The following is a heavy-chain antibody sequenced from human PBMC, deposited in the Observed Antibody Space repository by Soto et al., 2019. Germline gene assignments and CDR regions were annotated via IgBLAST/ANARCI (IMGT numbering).Heavy chain of an antibody. V-gene: IGHV4-30-2*06. CDR2: IYHSGIT. CDR1: GGSISSSGYS. CDR3: ARAMYCGGDCYWFDP. D-gene: IGHD2-21*02. Sequence: SETLSLTCAVSGGSISSSGYSWSWIRQSPGKGLEWIGYIYHSGITYCNPSLKSRVTISVDRSKNEFSLKLTSLTAADTAVYYCARAMYCGGDCYWFDPWGQGTLVTVSS. J-gene: IGHJ5*02.